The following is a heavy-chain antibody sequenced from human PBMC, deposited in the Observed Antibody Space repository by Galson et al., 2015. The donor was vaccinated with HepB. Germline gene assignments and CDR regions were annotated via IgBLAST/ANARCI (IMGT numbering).Heavy chain of an antibody. V-gene: IGHV3-21*01. CDR2: ITGGANYI. D-gene: IGHD4-17*01. Sequence: SLRLSCAASGFTFRSYIMHWVRQAPGKGLEWVSSITGGANYINYADSVKGRFTVSRDNARNSLFLQMNSLGADGPAVYYCARVRDGLALDAFDIWGQGTMFTVSS. CDR1: GFTFRSYI. CDR3: ARVRDGLALDAFDI. J-gene: IGHJ3*02.